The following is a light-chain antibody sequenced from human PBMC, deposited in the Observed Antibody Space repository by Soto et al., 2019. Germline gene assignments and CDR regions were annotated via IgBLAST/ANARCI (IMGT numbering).Light chain of an antibody. Sequence: EIVLTQSPLSLPVTPGEPASISCRSSRNLLHSNGYYYLDWYLQKPGQCPQLLIYLGSNRASGVPDRFSGSGSGTDFTLTISRVEAEDVGVYFCAQGLATPFTFGGGTKVEIK. J-gene: IGKJ4*01. V-gene: IGKV2-28*01. CDR3: AQGLATPFT. CDR2: LGS. CDR1: RNLLHSNGYYY.